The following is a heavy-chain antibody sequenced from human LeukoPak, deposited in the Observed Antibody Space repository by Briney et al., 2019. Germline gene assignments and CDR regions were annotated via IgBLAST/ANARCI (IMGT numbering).Heavy chain of an antibody. CDR2: ISVGGGDT. J-gene: IGHJ4*02. CDR3: AKLNLGEMAYFDS. V-gene: IGHV3-23*01. Sequence: GGSLRLSCAGSGFPFSSYPISWVRQAPGKGLEWVSSISVGGGDTFTADSVKGWFTITRENSKNTLYLQMMGLRVEDTAIYYCAKLNLGEMAYFDSWGQGILVTVSS. CDR1: GFPFSSYP. D-gene: IGHD2-21*01.